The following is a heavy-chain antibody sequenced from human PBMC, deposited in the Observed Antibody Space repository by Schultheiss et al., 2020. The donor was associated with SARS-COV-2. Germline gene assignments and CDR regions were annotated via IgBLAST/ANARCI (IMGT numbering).Heavy chain of an antibody. J-gene: IGHJ4*02. CDR3: ARGAGDY. V-gene: IGHV3-30*03. D-gene: IGHD6-19*01. Sequence: GGSLRLSCAASGFTFSSYGMHWVRQAPGKGLEWVAVISYDGSNKYYADSVKGRFTISRDNSKNTLYVQMNSLRAEDTAVYYCARGAGDYWGQGTLVTVSS. CDR1: GFTFSSYG. CDR2: ISYDGSNK.